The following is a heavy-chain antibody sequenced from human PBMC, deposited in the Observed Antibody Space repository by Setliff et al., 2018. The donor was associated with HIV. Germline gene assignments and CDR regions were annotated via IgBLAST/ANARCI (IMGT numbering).Heavy chain of an antibody. J-gene: IGHJ5*01. V-gene: IGHV4-34*01. Sequence: PSETLSLTCAVYGGSFSGYYWSWIRQPPGKGLEWIGEINHSGSTNYNPSLKSRVTISVDTSKNQFSLKLSSVTAADKAVYYCARGGTVTMVRGRNWFDSWGQGTLVTVSS. D-gene: IGHD3-10*01. CDR1: GGSFSGYY. CDR2: INHSGST. CDR3: ARGGTVTMVRGRNWFDS.